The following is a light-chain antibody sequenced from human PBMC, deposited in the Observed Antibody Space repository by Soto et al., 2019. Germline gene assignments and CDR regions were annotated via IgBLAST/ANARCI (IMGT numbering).Light chain of an antibody. CDR3: PQSYSTPWT. CDR2: AAS. V-gene: IGKV1-39*01. Sequence: EIQVTPSPSSLSASVGDRVTITCRASQSISNYLNWYQQKPGKAPKLLIYAASSLQSGVPSRFSGSGSGTDFTLTISILQPEDVATYYCPQSYSTPWTSGQGSK. J-gene: IGKJ1*01. CDR1: QSISNY.